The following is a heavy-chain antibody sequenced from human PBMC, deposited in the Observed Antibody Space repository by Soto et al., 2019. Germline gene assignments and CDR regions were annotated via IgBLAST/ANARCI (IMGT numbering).Heavy chain of an antibody. J-gene: IGHJ6*03. V-gene: IGHV3-23*01. CDR1: GFTFSSYA. Sequence: GGSLRLSCAASGFTFSSYAMSWVRQAPGKGLEWVSSISGSGGSTYYADSVKGRFTISRDNSKNSLYLQMDSLRAEDTAVYYCAKGGTGTTVGRYMDVWGKGTTVTVSS. CDR2: ISGSGGST. CDR3: AKGGTGTTVGRYMDV. D-gene: IGHD1-7*01.